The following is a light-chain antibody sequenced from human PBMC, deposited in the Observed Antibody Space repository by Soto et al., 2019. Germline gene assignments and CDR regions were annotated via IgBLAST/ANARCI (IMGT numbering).Light chain of an antibody. V-gene: IGKV4-1*01. Sequence: DIVMTQSPDSLAVSLGERATINCKSSQTVLYSSNNKNYLAWYQQKPGQPPKLLIYWASTRESGVPDRFSGSGSGTDSTLTISSLQAEDVAVYYCQQYYSTITFGQGTRLEIK. CDR3: QQYYSTIT. CDR1: QTVLYSSNNKNY. CDR2: WAS. J-gene: IGKJ5*01.